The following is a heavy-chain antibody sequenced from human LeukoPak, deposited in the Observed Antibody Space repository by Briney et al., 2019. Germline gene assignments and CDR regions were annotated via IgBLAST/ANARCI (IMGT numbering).Heavy chain of an antibody. D-gene: IGHD6-13*01. CDR1: GGSISSGDYY. CDR3: ARGSYSSSWYGYFQH. Sequence: SETLSLTCTVSGGSISSGDYYWSWIRQPPGKGLEWIGYIYYSGSTYYNPSLKSRVTISADTSKNQFSLKLSSVTAADTAVYYCARGSYSSSWYGYFQHWGQGTLVTVSS. V-gene: IGHV4-30-4*02. J-gene: IGHJ1*01. CDR2: IYYSGST.